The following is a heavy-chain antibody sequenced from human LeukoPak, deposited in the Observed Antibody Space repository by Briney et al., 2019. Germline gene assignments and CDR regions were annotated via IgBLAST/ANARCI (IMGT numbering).Heavy chain of an antibody. J-gene: IGHJ5*02. CDR1: GGSIRSSGHY. CDR3: ARGYGPFDP. Sequence: SETLSLTCTVSGGSIRSSGHYWSWTRQHPGKGLEWLGYIYYTGSTYYNPSLKSRLIISVDTSTNQFSLKLSSVTAADTAVYYCARGYGPFDPWGQGTLVTVSS. V-gene: IGHV4-31*03. CDR2: IYYTGST. D-gene: IGHD5-12*01.